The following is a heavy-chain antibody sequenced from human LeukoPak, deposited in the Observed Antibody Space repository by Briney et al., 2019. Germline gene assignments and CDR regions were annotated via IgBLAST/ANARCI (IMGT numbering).Heavy chain of an antibody. Sequence: SETLSLTCTVSGGSISNYYWSWIRQPPGKGLEWIGYIYYGGSTNFNPSLKSRVTISLDTSKNHFSLKLSSVTAADTAVYYCARLTGVYFDYWGQGTLVTVSS. J-gene: IGHJ4*02. CDR3: ARLTGVYFDY. CDR2: IYYGGST. CDR1: GGSISNYY. V-gene: IGHV4-59*08.